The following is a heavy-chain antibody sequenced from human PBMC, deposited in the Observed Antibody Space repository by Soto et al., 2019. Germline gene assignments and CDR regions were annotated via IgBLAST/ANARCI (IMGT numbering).Heavy chain of an antibody. V-gene: IGHV4-59*01. J-gene: IGHJ6*02. CDR3: ARAYSSSWYRGGRDYYGMDV. CDR2: IYYSGST. D-gene: IGHD6-13*01. Sequence: SETLSLTCTVSGGSISSYYWSWIRQPPGKGLEWIGYIYYSGSTNYNPSLKSRVTISVDTSKNQFSLKLSSVTAADTAVYYCARAYSSSWYRGGRDYYGMDVWGQGTTVTVSS. CDR1: GGSISSYY.